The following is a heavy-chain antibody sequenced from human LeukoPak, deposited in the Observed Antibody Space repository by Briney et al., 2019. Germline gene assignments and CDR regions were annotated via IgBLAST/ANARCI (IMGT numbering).Heavy chain of an antibody. J-gene: IGHJ3*02. D-gene: IGHD6-6*01. Sequence: PGGSLRLSCAASGFTFSSYAMHWVRQAPGKGLEWVAVISYDGSNKYYADSVKGRFTISRDNSKNTLYLQMNSLRAEDTAVYYCARDPTRSIGDAFDIWGQGTMVTVSS. CDR1: GFTFSSYA. CDR2: ISYDGSNK. V-gene: IGHV3-30-3*01. CDR3: ARDPTRSIGDAFDI.